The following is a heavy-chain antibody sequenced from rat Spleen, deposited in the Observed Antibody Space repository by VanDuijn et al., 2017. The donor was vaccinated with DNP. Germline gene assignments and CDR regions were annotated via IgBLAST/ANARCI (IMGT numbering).Heavy chain of an antibody. CDR2: RNSAGSP. V-gene: IGHV3-3*01. J-gene: IGHJ2*01. Sequence: EVQLQESGPGLVKPSQSLSLTCSVTGYSITSNYWAWIRKFPGNKLEWMGYRNSAGSPNYNPSLKSRIPITRDTSKNQFFLQVNSVTTEDTATYYCARERYYYYSGFDYWGQGVMVTVSS. CDR1: GYSITSNY. D-gene: IGHD1-2*01. CDR3: ARERYYYYSGFDY.